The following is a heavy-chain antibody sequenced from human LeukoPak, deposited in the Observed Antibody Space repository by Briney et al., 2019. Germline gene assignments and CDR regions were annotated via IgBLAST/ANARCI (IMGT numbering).Heavy chain of an antibody. J-gene: IGHJ4*02. CDR1: GGSISNYY. CDR2: IYYSGST. CDR3: ARVAAKTVDY. Sequence: PSETLSLTCTVSGGSISNYYWSWIRQPPGKGLEWIGYIYYSGSTNYNPSLKSRVTISVDTSKNQFSLKLSSVTAADTAVYYCARVAAKTVDYWGQGTLVTVSS. D-gene: IGHD2-15*01. V-gene: IGHV4-59*01.